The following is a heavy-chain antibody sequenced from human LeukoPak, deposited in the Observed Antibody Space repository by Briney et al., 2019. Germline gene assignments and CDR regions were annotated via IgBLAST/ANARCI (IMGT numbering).Heavy chain of an antibody. CDR1: GYTFTSYG. CDR3: ARDCGYALPYYYYMDV. Sequence: ASVKVSCKASGYTFTSYGISWVRQAPGQGLEWMGWISAYNGNTNYAQKLQGRVTMTTGTSTSTAYMELRSLRSDDTAVYYCARDCGYALPYYYYMDVWGKGTTVTVSS. V-gene: IGHV1-18*01. CDR2: ISAYNGNT. D-gene: IGHD5-18*01. J-gene: IGHJ6*03.